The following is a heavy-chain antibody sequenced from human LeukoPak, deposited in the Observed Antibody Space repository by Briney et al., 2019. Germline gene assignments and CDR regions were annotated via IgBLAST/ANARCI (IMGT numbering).Heavy chain of an antibody. CDR2: ISYDGSNK. CDR1: GFTFSSYG. Sequence: GGSLRLSCAASGFTFSSYGMHWVRQAPGKGLEWVAVISYDGSNKYYADSVKGRFTISRDNSKNTLYLQMNSLRAEDTAVYYCAKVGWRVINYYYYYGMDVWGKGTTVTVSS. D-gene: IGHD2-15*01. V-gene: IGHV3-30*18. J-gene: IGHJ6*04. CDR3: AKVGWRVINYYYYYGMDV.